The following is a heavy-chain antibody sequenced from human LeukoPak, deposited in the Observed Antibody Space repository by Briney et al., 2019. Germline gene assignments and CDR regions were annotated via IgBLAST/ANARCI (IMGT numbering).Heavy chain of an antibody. D-gene: IGHD5-24*01. Sequence: GASVKVSCKASGGTFSSYAISWVRQAPGQGLEWMGGIIPIFGTANYAQKFQGRVTITADESTSTAYMELRSLRSDDTAVYCCARVGAVGDGYNSFFDYWGQGTLVTVSS. V-gene: IGHV1-69*13. CDR3: ARVGAVGDGYNSFFDY. CDR1: GGTFSSYA. J-gene: IGHJ4*02. CDR2: IIPIFGTA.